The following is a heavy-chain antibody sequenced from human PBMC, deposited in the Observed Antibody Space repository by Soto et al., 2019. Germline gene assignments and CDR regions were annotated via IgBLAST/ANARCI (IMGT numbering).Heavy chain of an antibody. J-gene: IGHJ5*02. CDR1: GGSISSSSYY. CDR3: ARTAAEYQPALYNWFDP. D-gene: IGHD2-2*01. Sequence: QLQLQESGPGLVKPSETLSLTCTVSGGSISSSSYYWGWIRQPPGKGLEWIGSIYYSGSTYYNPSLKSRVTISVDTSKNQFSLKLSSVTAADTAVYYCARTAAEYQPALYNWFDPWGQGTLVTVSS. CDR2: IYYSGST. V-gene: IGHV4-39*01.